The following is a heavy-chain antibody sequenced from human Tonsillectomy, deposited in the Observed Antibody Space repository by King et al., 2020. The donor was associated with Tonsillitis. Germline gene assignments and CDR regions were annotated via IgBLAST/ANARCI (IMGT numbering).Heavy chain of an antibody. V-gene: IGHV4-61*02. Sequence: VQLQESGPGLVKPSQNLSLTCTVSGGSISGGSSYWSWIRQPAGKGLEWIGRIYTSGSANYNPSLKSRVTMSVDTSQNQFSLRLSSVTAAETAVYYCARGAIAAPIDSWGQGTLVTVSS. CDR2: IYTSGSA. J-gene: IGHJ4*02. D-gene: IGHD6-13*01. CDR1: GGSISGGSSY. CDR3: ARGAIAAPIDS.